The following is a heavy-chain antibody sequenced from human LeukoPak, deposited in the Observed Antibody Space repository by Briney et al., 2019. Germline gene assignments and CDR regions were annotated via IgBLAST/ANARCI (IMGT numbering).Heavy chain of an antibody. J-gene: IGHJ4*02. Sequence: SVKVSCKASGGTFSSYAISWVRQAPGQGLEWMGRIIPNFGTANYAQKFQGRVTITTDKSTSTAYMELSSLRSEDTAVYYCARDASGRYFDWLSFYYFDYWGQGTLVTVSS. CDR3: ARDASGRYFDWLSFYYFDY. CDR2: IIPNFGTA. V-gene: IGHV1-69*05. CDR1: GGTFSSYA. D-gene: IGHD3-9*01.